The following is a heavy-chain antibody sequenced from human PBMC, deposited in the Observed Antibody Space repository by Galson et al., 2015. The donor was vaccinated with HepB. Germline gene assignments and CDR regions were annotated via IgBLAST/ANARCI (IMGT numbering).Heavy chain of an antibody. J-gene: IGHJ5*02. D-gene: IGHD2-8*02. CDR3: ARVLPGIYIRTGGVYWFDP. Sequence: SVKVSCKASGYTSTGYYMHWVRQAPGQGLEWMGRINPNSGGTNYAQKFQGRVTMTRDTSISTAYMELSRLRSDDTAVYYCARVLPGIYIRTGGVYWFDPWGQGTLVTVSS. V-gene: IGHV1-2*06. CDR1: GYTSTGYY. CDR2: INPNSGGT.